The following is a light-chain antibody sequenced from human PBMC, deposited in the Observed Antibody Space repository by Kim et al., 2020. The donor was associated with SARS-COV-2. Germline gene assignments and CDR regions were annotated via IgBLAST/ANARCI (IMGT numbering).Light chain of an antibody. CDR1: QGISNY. J-gene: IGKJ2*02. CDR3: QKYNSAPPCT. V-gene: IGKV1-27*01. CDR2: AAS. Sequence: DIQMTQSPSSLSASVGDRVTITCRASQGISNYLAWYQQKPGKVPKLLIYAASTLQSGVPSRFSGSGSGTDFTLTISSLQPEDVATYYCQKYNSAPPCTFGQGTKLEI.